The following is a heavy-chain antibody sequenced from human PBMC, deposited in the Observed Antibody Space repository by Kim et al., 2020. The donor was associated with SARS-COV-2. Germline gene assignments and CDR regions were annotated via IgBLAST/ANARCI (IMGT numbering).Heavy chain of an antibody. J-gene: IGHJ4*02. CDR3: ARLFGESILY. CDR2: NT. D-gene: IGHD3-10*01. V-gene: IGHV1-3*01. Sequence: NTKYSQKFQGRVTITRETSASTAYMELSSLRSEDTAVYYCARLFGESILYWGQGTLVTVSS.